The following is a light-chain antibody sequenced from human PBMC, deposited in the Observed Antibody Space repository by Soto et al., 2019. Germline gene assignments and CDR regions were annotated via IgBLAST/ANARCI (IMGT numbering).Light chain of an antibody. J-gene: IGKJ2*01. Sequence: DIQMTQSPSTLSASVGDRVTITCRASQSINSWLAWYQQKPGKAPKLLIYKASSLESGVPSKFSGSGSGTEFTLSISSLQPDDFATYYCQQYKSSPYTFAQGTKLEIK. CDR3: QQYKSSPYT. V-gene: IGKV1-5*03. CDR1: QSINSW. CDR2: KAS.